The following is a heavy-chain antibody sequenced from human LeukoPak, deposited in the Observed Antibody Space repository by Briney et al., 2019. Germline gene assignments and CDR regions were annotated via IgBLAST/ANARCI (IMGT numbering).Heavy chain of an antibody. V-gene: IGHV3-21*01. CDR2: IRSRNNYI. J-gene: IGHJ4*02. Sequence: GGSLRLSCAASAFNFSGYTMNWVRQAPGKGLEWISSIRSRNNYITYAASVEGRFTISRDNAKNSLYLQMNSLRAEDTAVYYCARCYASGSYGIDYWGQGTLVTVSS. CDR3: ARCYASGSYGIDY. CDR1: AFNFSGYT. D-gene: IGHD3-10*01.